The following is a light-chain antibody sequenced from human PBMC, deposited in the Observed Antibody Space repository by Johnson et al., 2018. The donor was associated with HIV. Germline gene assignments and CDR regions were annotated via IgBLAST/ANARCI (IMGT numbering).Light chain of an antibody. V-gene: IGLV1-51*01. CDR2: DTS. J-gene: IGLJ1*01. Sequence: QSVLTQPPSVSAAPGQKATISCSGSSSNIGSNYVSWYQPLPGTAPKLLIHDTSKRPPNIPDRFSGSTPATSATLVITGLQTGDEADYYCGTWDNSLIARYVFGTGTKVTVL. CDR3: GTWDNSLIARYV. CDR1: SSNIGSNY.